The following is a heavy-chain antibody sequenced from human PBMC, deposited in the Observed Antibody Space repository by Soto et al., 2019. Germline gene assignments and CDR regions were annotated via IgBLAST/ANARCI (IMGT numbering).Heavy chain of an antibody. J-gene: IGHJ4*02. D-gene: IGHD4-17*01. V-gene: IGHV4-31*03. CDR3: AGGNDYAKIGY. CDR1: GDSISSRGYY. CDR2: ISYSEST. Sequence: SETLSLTCTVSGDSISSRGYYCSWIRQFPGKGLEWIGYISYSESTDYNPSPKSRVTISADTSKNQFSLKLSSVTAADTAVYYCAGGNDYAKIGYWGQGTQVTVSS.